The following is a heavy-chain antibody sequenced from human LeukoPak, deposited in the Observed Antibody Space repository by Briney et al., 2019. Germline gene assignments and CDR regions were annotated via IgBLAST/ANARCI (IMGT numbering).Heavy chain of an antibody. V-gene: IGHV3-30*18. Sequence: PGGSLRLSCAASGFTFSSYGMHWVRQAPGKGLEWVAVISYDGSNKYYADSVKGRFTISRDNSKNTLYLQMNSLRAEDTAVYYCAKGELPPLFDPWGQGTLVTVSS. CDR2: ISYDGSNK. CDR1: GFTFSSYG. J-gene: IGHJ5*02. CDR3: AKGELPPLFDP. D-gene: IGHD1-1*01.